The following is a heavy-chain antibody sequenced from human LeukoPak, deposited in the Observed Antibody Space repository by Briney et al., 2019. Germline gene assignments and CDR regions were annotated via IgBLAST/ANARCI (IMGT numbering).Heavy chain of an antibody. CDR3: ARERYQWFDP. CDR1: GYTFTSYD. J-gene: IGHJ5*02. V-gene: IGHV1-8*01. CDR2: MNPNSGNT. Sequence: ASVKVSCKASGYTFTSYDINWVRQATGQGLEWMGWMNPNSGNTGYAQKSQGRVTMTRNTSISTAYMELSSLRSEDTAVYYCARERYQWFDPWGQGTLVTVSS. D-gene: IGHD3-9*01.